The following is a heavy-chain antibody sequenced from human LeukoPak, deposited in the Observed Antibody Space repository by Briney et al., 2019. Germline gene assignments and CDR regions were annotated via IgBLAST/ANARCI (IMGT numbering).Heavy chain of an antibody. Sequence: SETLSLTCTVSGGSISSSSYYWGWIRQPPGKGLEWIGTMYHSGSTNYNPSLKSRVTISVDTSKNQFSLKLSSVTAADTAVYYCARGKLYSSSWYSPLTRSYYYYYMDVWGKGTTVTVSS. CDR1: GGSISSSSYY. J-gene: IGHJ6*03. CDR2: MYHSGST. CDR3: ARGKLYSSSWYSPLTRSYYYYYMDV. D-gene: IGHD6-13*01. V-gene: IGHV4-39*07.